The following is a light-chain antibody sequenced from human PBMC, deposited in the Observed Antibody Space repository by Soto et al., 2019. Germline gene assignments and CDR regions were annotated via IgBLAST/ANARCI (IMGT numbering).Light chain of an antibody. J-gene: IGKJ2*01. CDR3: QQYNNWPQT. CDR2: GAS. Sequence: EIVMTQSPVTLSVSPGERATLFCRASQSVSSKLAWYQQKPGQAPRLLIYGASTRATGIPARFSGSGSGTEFTLSISSLQSEDFAVYYCQQYNNWPQTFGQGTKVDIK. V-gene: IGKV3-15*01. CDR1: QSVSSK.